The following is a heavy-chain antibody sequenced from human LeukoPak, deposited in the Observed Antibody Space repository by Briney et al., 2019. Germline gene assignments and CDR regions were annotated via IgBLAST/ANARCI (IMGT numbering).Heavy chain of an antibody. V-gene: IGHV3-48*01. CDR1: GFTFSSYS. CDR3: AKDDISAGLDV. CDR2: ISSRSSTI. J-gene: IGHJ6*04. D-gene: IGHD3-22*01. Sequence: GGSLRLSCAASGFTFSSYSMNWVRQAPGKGLEWVSYISSRSSTIYYADSVKGRFTISRDNSKNTLYLQMNSLRAEDTAVYYCAKDDISAGLDVWGKGTTVTVSS.